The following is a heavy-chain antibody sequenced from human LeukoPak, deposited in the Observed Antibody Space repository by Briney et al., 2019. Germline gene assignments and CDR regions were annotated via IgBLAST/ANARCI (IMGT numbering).Heavy chain of an antibody. Sequence: VKPSETLSLTCTVSGASIGSSTYYWGWIRQPPGKGLEWIGSIYYSGTTYSNPSLKSRVTISVDTSKNQFSLRLTSVTAADTAVYYCARTHPSTVTSFDYWGQGTLVTVSS. J-gene: IGHJ4*02. CDR3: ARTHPSTVTSFDY. CDR1: GASIGSSTYY. D-gene: IGHD4-17*01. CDR2: IYYSGTT. V-gene: IGHV4-39*01.